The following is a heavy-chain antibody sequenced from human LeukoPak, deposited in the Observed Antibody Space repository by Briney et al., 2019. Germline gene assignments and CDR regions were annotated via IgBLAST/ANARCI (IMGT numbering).Heavy chain of an antibody. CDR2: ISSSGSTI. Sequence: PGGSLRLSCAASGFTFGSYEMNWVRQAPGKGLEWVSYISSSGSTIYYADSVKGRFTIPRDNAKNSLYLQMNSLRAEDTAVYYCARVSSSWYRGAFDIWGQGTMVTVSS. CDR1: GFTFGSYE. V-gene: IGHV3-48*03. J-gene: IGHJ3*02. D-gene: IGHD6-13*01. CDR3: ARVSSSWYRGAFDI.